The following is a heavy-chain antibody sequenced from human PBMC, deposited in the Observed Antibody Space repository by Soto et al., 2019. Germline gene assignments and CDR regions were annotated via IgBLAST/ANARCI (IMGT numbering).Heavy chain of an antibody. Sequence: SETLSLTCTVSGGSISSYYWSWIRQPAGKGLEWIGRIYTSGSTNYNPSLKSRVTMSVDTSKNQFSLKLSSVTAADTAVYYCAREAVVVPAAINYCYYYGMDVWGQGTTVTVSS. CDR3: AREAVVVPAAINYCYYYGMDV. CDR1: GGSISSYY. V-gene: IGHV4-4*07. J-gene: IGHJ6*02. D-gene: IGHD2-2*01. CDR2: IYTSGST.